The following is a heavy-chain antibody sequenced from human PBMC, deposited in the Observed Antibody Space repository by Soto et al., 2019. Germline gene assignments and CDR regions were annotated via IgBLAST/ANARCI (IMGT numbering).Heavy chain of an antibody. Sequence: GGSLRLSCAASGFTFSSYGMHWVRQAPGKGLEWVAVISYDGSNKYYADSVKGRFTISRDNSKNTLYLQMNSLRAEDTAVYYCAKGQLEEPFDYWGQGTLVTVSS. CDR2: ISYDGSNK. CDR1: GFTFSSYG. V-gene: IGHV3-30*18. CDR3: AKGQLEEPFDY. D-gene: IGHD6-13*01. J-gene: IGHJ4*02.